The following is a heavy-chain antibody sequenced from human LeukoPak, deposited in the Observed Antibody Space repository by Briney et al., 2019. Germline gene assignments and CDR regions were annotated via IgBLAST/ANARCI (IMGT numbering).Heavy chain of an antibody. CDR2: VYCSGST. J-gene: IGHJ4*02. V-gene: IGHV4-59*01. CDR1: GGSISSYY. Sequence: SETLSLTCTVSGGSISSYYWSWIRQPPGKGLEWIGYVYCSGSTNYNPSLKSRVTISVDTSKNQFSLKLSSVTAADTAVYYCARDIEGYDSSGYYSNGDYWGQGTLVTVSS. D-gene: IGHD3-22*01. CDR3: ARDIEGYDSSGYYSNGDY.